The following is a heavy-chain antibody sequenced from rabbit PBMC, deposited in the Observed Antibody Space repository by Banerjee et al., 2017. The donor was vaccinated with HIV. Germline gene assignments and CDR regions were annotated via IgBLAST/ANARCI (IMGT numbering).Heavy chain of an antibody. Sequence: QEQLEESGGDLVKPEGFLTLTCTAPGFPFRRNAMCWARQAPGKGPEWIGCIYTSSGNTVYASWAKGRFTISRTSSTTVTLQMTSLTAADTATYFCARDLAAVTGWNFGLWGPGTLVTVS. D-gene: IGHD7-1*01. CDR1: GFPFRRNA. CDR2: IYTSSGNT. V-gene: IGHV1S45*01. CDR3: ARDLAAVTGWNFGL. J-gene: IGHJ4*01.